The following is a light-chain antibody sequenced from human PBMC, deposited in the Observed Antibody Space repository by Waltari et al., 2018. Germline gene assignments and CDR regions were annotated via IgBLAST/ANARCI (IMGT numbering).Light chain of an antibody. CDR2: ETT. V-gene: IGLV2-23*01. Sequence: QSALSQPASVSGSPGQSLTIPCTGASTYLAIYTLVAWYQHHPNRAPKLIIYETTKRPSGISHRVSGAKTGATASLRISGLQADDEADYYCCSYTGSSTSYGCGGGTKVPVL. CDR1: STYLAIYTL. J-gene: IGLJ1*01. CDR3: CSYTGSSTSYG.